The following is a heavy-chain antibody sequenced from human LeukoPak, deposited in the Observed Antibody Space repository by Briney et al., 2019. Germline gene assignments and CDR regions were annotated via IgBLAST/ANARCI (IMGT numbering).Heavy chain of an antibody. CDR2: IYYSGST. D-gene: IGHD1-26*01. Sequence: SETLSLTCNVSGDSISYYYWSWIRQPPGKGLEWIGYIYYSGSTDYNPSLKSRVSISVDTSKNQFSLKLNSVTPADTAVYYCARDGRISPYSGMDVWGQGTTVTVSS. CDR3: ARDGRISPYSGMDV. CDR1: GDSISYYY. V-gene: IGHV4-59*01. J-gene: IGHJ6*02.